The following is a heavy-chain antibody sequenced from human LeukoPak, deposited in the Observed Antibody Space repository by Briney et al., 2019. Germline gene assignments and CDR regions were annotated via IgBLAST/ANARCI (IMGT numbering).Heavy chain of an antibody. V-gene: IGHV4-30-2*01. Sequence: KPSQTLSLTCAVSGGSISSAGYSWSWIRQPPGKGLEWIGYIYHSGSTYYNPSLKSRVTISVDRSKNQFSLKLSSVTAADTAVYYCARGGYSGYDFWFDPWGQGTLVTVSS. D-gene: IGHD5-12*01. CDR2: IYHSGST. CDR3: ARGGYSGYDFWFDP. CDR1: GGSISSAGYS. J-gene: IGHJ5*02.